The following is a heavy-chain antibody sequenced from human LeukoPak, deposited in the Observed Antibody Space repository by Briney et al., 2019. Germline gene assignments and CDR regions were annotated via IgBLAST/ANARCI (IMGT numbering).Heavy chain of an antibody. CDR3: ARASGFYGVGYYGMDV. Sequence: SETLSLTSTVSGGSISSYYWSWIRQPPGKGLEWIGYIYYSGSTNYNPSLKSRVAISVDTSKNQFSPKLSSVTAADTAVYYCARASGFYGVGYYGMDVWGQGTTVTVSS. V-gene: IGHV4-59*01. CDR1: GGSISSYY. D-gene: IGHD4-17*01. J-gene: IGHJ6*02. CDR2: IYYSGST.